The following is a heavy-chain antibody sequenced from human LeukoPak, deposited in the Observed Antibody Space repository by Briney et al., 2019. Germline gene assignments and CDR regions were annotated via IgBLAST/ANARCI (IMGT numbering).Heavy chain of an antibody. Sequence: GGSLRLSCAASGFTFRSYAMSSVRQAPGKGLDWVSTISGGGTYTYYADSVKGRFTISRDNSKNTLYLQMNSLRAEDTAVYYCGKGYSNPSHFVYWGQGALVTVSS. CDR3: GKGYSNPSHFVY. D-gene: IGHD4-11*01. J-gene: IGHJ4*02. CDR1: GFTFRSYA. CDR2: ISGGGTYT. V-gene: IGHV3-23*01.